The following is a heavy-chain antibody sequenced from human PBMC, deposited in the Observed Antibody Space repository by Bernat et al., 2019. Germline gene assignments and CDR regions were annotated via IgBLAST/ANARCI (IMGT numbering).Heavy chain of an antibody. Sequence: QVQLVESGGGVVQPGRSLRLSCAASGFTFSSYAMHWVRQAPGKGLEWAAVISYDGSNKYYADSVKGRFTISRDNSKNTLYLQMNSLRAEDTAVYYCARDSGYTKHWGQGTLVTVSS. J-gene: IGHJ4*02. D-gene: IGHD3-22*01. V-gene: IGHV3-30-3*01. CDR2: ISYDGSNK. CDR1: GFTFSSYA. CDR3: ARDSGYTKH.